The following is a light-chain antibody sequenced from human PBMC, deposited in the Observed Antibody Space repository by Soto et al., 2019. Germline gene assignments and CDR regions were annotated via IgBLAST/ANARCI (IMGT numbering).Light chain of an antibody. Sequence: DIQMTQSPSSLSASVGDRVTITCRASQSISSYLNWYQQKPGKAPKLLIYAASSLQSGVPSRFSGSGSGTDFTLTISSLQPEDFATYYCQQSYSTLITFGQGTRLEL. CDR2: AAS. CDR3: QQSYSTLIT. CDR1: QSISSY. J-gene: IGKJ5*01. V-gene: IGKV1-39*01.